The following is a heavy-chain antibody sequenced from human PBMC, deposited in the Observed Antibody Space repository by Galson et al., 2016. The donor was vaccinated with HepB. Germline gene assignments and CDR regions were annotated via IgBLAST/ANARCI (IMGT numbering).Heavy chain of an antibody. CDR1: GYGFTIYD. CDR2: MNPASGDT. Sequence: SVKVSCKAPGYGFTIYDINWVRQATGQGLEWMGWMNPASGDTGYAQKFQGRVTMTRDTSITTAYMELISLRSEDTAVYCCARELDHSFYFDYWGQGTLLTVSS. D-gene: IGHD1-14*01. CDR3: ARELDHSFYFDY. J-gene: IGHJ4*02. V-gene: IGHV1-8*01.